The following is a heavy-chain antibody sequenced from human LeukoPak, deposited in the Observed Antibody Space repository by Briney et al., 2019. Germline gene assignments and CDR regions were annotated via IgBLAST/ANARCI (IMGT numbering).Heavy chain of an antibody. Sequence: GGSLRLSCAASGFTFSSYGMHWVRQAPGKGLEWVAFIRYDGSNKYYADSVKGRFTISRDNSKNTLYLQMNSLRAEDTAVYYCARVFSSGWNGPEYFQHWGQGTLVTVSS. CDR1: GFTFSSYG. CDR3: ARVFSSGWNGPEYFQH. CDR2: IRYDGSNK. D-gene: IGHD6-19*01. V-gene: IGHV3-30*02. J-gene: IGHJ1*01.